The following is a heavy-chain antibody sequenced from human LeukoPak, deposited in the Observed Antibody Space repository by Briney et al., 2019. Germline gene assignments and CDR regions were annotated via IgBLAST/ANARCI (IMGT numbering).Heavy chain of an antibody. J-gene: IGHJ4*02. CDR3: ARAINYGGNLPPGYFDY. V-gene: IGHV4-39*07. CDR1: GGSISSSSYY. CDR2: IYYSGST. D-gene: IGHD4-23*01. Sequence: SETLSLTCTVSGGSISSSSYYWGWIRQPPGKGLEWIGSIYYSGSTYYNPSLKSRVTISVDTSKNQFSLKLSSVTAADTAVYYCARAINYGGNLPPGYFDYWGQGTLVTVSS.